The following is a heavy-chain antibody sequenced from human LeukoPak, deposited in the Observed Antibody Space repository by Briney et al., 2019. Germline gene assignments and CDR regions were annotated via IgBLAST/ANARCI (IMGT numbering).Heavy chain of an antibody. CDR3: ARDSGTTGEVKFDP. V-gene: IGHV4-4*07. CDR2: IYTSGTI. CDR1: GGSISSYY. J-gene: IGHJ5*02. D-gene: IGHD3-10*01. Sequence: NLSETLSLTCTVSGGSISSYYWSWIRQPAGTALEWIGRIYTSGTITYNPSLKSRVTMSVDTSKNQFSLKLSSVTAADTAVYYCARDSGTTGEVKFDPWGQGTLVTVSS.